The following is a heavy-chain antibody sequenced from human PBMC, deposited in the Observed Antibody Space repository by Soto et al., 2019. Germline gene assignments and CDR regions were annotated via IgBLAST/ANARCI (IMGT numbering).Heavy chain of an antibody. Sequence: PGGSLRLSCAASGFTFSNAWMSWVRQAPGKGLEWVGRIKSKTDGGTTDYAAPVKGRFTISRDDSKNTMYLQMNSLKTEDTAVYYCTTGYPWGGMDVWGQGTTGTVSS. J-gene: IGHJ6*02. CDR3: TTGYPWGGMDV. D-gene: IGHD7-27*01. CDR2: IKSKTDGGTT. CDR1: GFTFSNAW. V-gene: IGHV3-15*01.